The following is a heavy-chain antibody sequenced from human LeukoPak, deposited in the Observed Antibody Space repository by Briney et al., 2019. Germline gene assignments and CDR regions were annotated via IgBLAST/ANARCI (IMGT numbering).Heavy chain of an antibody. CDR3: ARDVSDAFDI. CDR1: GGTFSSYT. Sequence: ASVKVSCKASGGTFSSYTISWVRQAPGQGLEWMGRINPNSGGTNYAQKFQGRVTMTRDTSISTAYMELSRLRSDDTAVYYCARDVSDAFDIWGQGTMVTVSS. V-gene: IGHV1-2*06. CDR2: INPNSGGT. J-gene: IGHJ3*02.